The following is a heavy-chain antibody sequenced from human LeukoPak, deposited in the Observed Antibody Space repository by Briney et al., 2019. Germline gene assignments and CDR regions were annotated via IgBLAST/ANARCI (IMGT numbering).Heavy chain of an antibody. J-gene: IGHJ6*03. CDR2: ISYDGSKK. V-gene: IGHV3-30*01. CDR3: ARGGSGSYYYYFYYMDV. Sequence: PGGSLRLPCEASGFTFSSHAVHWVRQAPGKGLEWVSIISYDGSKKYYADSVKGRFTIPRDNSKNTLYLQINSLTTEDTAVYYCARGGSGSYYYYFYYMDVWGKGTTVTVSS. CDR1: GFTFSSHA. D-gene: IGHD3-10*01.